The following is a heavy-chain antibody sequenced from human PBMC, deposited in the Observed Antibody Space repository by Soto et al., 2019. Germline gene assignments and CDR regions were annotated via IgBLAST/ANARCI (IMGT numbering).Heavy chain of an antibody. CDR2: IYYIGST. D-gene: IGHD5-18*01. V-gene: IGHV4-31*03. CDR3: ARDLGYGLFDY. CDR1: GGSISSGCYY. J-gene: IGHJ4*02. Sequence: PSETLSLTCTVSGGSISSGCYYWNWIRQHPGKGLEWIGYIYYIGSTYYNPSLKSRVTISLDTSKNQFSLKLSSVTAADTAVYYCARDLGYGLFDYWGQGTLVTVSS.